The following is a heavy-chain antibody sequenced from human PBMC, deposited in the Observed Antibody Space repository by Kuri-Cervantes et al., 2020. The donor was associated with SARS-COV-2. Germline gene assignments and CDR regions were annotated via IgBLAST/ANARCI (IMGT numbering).Heavy chain of an antibody. CDR1: GGSISDFY. CDR3: ARGIEIAALGTYWFDP. D-gene: IGHD6-6*01. Sequence: GSLRLSCTVSGGSISDFYWNWIRQTPGKGLEWIGYVSYSGYTNYNPSLKSRVTISVDTSKNQFSLKLSSVTAADTAVYYCARGIEIAALGTYWFDPWGQGTLVTVSS. V-gene: IGHV4-59*01. J-gene: IGHJ5*02. CDR2: VSYSGYT.